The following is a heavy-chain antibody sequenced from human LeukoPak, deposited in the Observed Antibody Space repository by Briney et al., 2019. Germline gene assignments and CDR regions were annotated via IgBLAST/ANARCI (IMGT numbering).Heavy chain of an antibody. D-gene: IGHD3-10*01. CDR2: MNPNSGNT. V-gene: IGHV1-8*01. J-gene: IGHJ4*01. CDR1: GYTFTSWE. CDR3: ASTPIYGSWSYLLD. Sequence: ASVKVSCKASGYTFTSWEINWVRQATGQGLEWMGWMNPNSGNTGYAQKFQGRVTMTRNTSISTAYMELSSLRSEDTAVYYCASTPIYGSWSYLLDWGQEPWSQSPQ.